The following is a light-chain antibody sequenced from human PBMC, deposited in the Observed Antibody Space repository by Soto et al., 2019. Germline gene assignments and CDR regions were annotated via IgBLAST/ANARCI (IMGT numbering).Light chain of an antibody. V-gene: IGKV3-15*01. Sequence: ETVMTQSPAILSVSPGERATLSCRASHSISSELAWYQQKPGQAPRLLIYGASTRATGIPARFSGSGSGTEFTLTISSLQSEDFAVYYCQQYNNWPPWTCGQGTKGDIK. J-gene: IGKJ1*01. CDR3: QQYNNWPPWT. CDR2: GAS. CDR1: HSISSE.